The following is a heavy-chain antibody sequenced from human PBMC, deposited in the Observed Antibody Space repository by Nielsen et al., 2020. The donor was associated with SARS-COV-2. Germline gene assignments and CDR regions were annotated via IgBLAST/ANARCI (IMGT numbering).Heavy chain of an antibody. Sequence: SVKVSCKASGGTFSNYAINWVRQAPGQGLEWMGRIIPFLGVANYAQKFQGRVTITADKSTSTAYMELSSLRSEDTAVYYCAREPFDSSGYDYGMDVWGQGTTVTVSS. CDR3: AREPFDSSGYDYGMDV. D-gene: IGHD3-22*01. J-gene: IGHJ6*02. CDR1: GGTFSNYA. V-gene: IGHV1-69*04. CDR2: IIPFLGVA.